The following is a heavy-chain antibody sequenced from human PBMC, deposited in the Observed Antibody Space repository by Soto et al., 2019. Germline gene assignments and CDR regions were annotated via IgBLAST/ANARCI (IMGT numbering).Heavy chain of an antibody. CDR3: GIVVIKIAIQSIDS. CDR2: VNPGGIT. CDR1: GGSLSGYY. V-gene: IGHV4-34*01. Sequence: PSETLSLTCAVYGGSLSGYYWTWIRQPPGKGLEWIGEVNPGGITNYSPSVKSRLTISLDTSKKQVSLEMTSVTAADTAVYYCGIVVIKIAIQSIDSWGPGTLVTVSS. J-gene: IGHJ4*02. D-gene: IGHD3-22*01.